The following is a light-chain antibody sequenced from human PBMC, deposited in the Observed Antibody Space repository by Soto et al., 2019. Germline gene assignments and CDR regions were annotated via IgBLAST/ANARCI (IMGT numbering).Light chain of an antibody. CDR2: DVS. CDR1: SSDVGGYNY. Sequence: SVLTQPASVSGSPGQSITISCTGTSSDVGGYNYVSWYQQHPGKAPKLMIYDVSNRPSGVSNRFSGSKSGNTASLTISGLRAEDEADYYCSSYTSSSTLGYVFGTGTKVTVL. CDR3: SSYTSSSTLGYV. V-gene: IGLV2-14*01. J-gene: IGLJ1*01.